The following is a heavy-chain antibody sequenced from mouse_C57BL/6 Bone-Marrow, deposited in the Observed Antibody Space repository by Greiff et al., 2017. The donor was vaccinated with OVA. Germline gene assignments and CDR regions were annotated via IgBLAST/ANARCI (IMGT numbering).Heavy chain of an antibody. J-gene: IGHJ3*01. CDR2: INPSTGGT. CDR1: GYSFTGYY. D-gene: IGHD4-1*01. V-gene: IGHV1-42*01. Sequence: EVQLQQSGPELVKPGASVKISCKASGYSFTGYYMNWVKQSPEKSLEWIGEINPSTGGTTYNQKFKAKATLTVDKSSSTAYMQLKSLTSEDSAVYYCARPELGGFAYWGQGTLVTVSA. CDR3: ARPELGGFAY.